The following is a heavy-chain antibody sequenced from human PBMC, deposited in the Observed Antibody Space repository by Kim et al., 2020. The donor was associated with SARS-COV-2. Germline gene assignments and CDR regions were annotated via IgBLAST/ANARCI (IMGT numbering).Heavy chain of an antibody. D-gene: IGHD3-10*01. Sequence: AASLTDRFTVARDNAKNTLYLRMNSLRAEDTAVYYCARGGLRSAFDYWGQGTLVTVSS. J-gene: IGHJ4*02. V-gene: IGHV3-74*01. CDR3: ARGGLRSAFDY.